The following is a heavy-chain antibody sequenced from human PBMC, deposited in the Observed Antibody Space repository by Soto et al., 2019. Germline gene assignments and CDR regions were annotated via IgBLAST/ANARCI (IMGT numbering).Heavy chain of an antibody. CDR3: AREQNYYYDTTGYYMGLFDS. J-gene: IGHJ4*02. Sequence: PGGSLRLSCAASGFSVSRNYMSWVRQAPGKWLEWVSLIYTGGGTYFADSVRGRFTISRDNSKNTLYLQMNNLRAEDTAVYYCAREQNYYYDTTGYYMGLFDSWGQGXQVTVYS. CDR2: IYTGGGT. CDR1: GFSVSRNY. V-gene: IGHV3-53*01. D-gene: IGHD3-22*01.